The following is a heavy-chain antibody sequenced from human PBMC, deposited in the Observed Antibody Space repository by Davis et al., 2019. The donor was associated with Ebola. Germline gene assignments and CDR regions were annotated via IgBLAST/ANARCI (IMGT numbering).Heavy chain of an antibody. Sequence: GESLKISCAASGFTFSSYAMHWVRQAPGKGLEWVAVISYDGSNKYYADSVKGRFTISRDNSKNTLYLQMNSLRAEDTAVYYCARDTRSSGYCSGGSCKNYYYGMDVWGQGTTVTVSS. D-gene: IGHD2-15*01. CDR3: ARDTRSSGYCSGGSCKNYYYGMDV. CDR1: GFTFSSYA. CDR2: ISYDGSNK. J-gene: IGHJ6*02. V-gene: IGHV3-30*14.